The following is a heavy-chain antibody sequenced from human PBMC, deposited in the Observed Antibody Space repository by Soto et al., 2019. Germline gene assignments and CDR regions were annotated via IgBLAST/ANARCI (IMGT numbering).Heavy chain of an antibody. CDR3: ARELKFGQADY. J-gene: IGHJ4*02. Sequence: SETLSLTCTVSGGSISSYYWPWIRQPSGKGLEWIGRIYTSGSTNYNPSLKSRVTMSVDTSKNQFSLKLSSVTAADTAVYYCARELKFGQADYWGQGSQVTVSS. D-gene: IGHD3-10*01. CDR2: IYTSGST. V-gene: IGHV4-4*07. CDR1: GGSISSYY.